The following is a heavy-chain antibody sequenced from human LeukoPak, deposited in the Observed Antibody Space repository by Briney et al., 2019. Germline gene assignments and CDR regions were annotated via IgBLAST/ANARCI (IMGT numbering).Heavy chain of an antibody. CDR2: IESDGGRT. CDR3: ARVGHCSSTACFIDY. D-gene: IGHD2-2*01. Sequence: GGSLRLSCAASGFSFSSATMNWVRQAPGKGLVWVSRIESDGGRTDYADSLKGRFTISRDNAKNTLYLEMNSLRAEDTAVYYCARVGHCSSTACFIDYWGQGTLVTVSS. CDR1: GFSFSSAT. V-gene: IGHV3-74*01. J-gene: IGHJ4*02.